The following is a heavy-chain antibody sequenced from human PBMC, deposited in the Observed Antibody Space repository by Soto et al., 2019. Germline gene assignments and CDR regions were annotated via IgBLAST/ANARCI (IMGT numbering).Heavy chain of an antibody. CDR3: ARVHCSGGSCYSKYYYYGMDV. CDR1: GFSLSNARMG. Sequence: QVTLKESGPVLVKPTETLTLTCTVSGFSLSNARMGVSWIRQPPGKALEWLAHIFSNDEKSYSTSLKSRLTISKDTSKSQVVLTMTNMDPVDTATYYCARVHCSGGSCYSKYYYYGMDVWGQGTTVTVSS. CDR2: IFSNDEK. V-gene: IGHV2-26*01. J-gene: IGHJ6*02. D-gene: IGHD2-15*01.